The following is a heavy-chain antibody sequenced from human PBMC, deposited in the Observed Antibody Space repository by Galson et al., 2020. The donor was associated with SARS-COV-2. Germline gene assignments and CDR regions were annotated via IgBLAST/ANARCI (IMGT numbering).Heavy chain of an antibody. V-gene: IGHV4-59*01. Sequence: SETLPLTCTVSGGSISSYYWSWIRQPPGKGLEWIGYIYYSGSTNYNPSLKSRVTISVDTSKNQFSLKLSSVTAADTAVYYCARDGSSGWFQNFDYWGQGTLVTVSS. D-gene: IGHD6-19*01. CDR1: GGSISSYY. CDR2: IYYSGST. J-gene: IGHJ4*02. CDR3: ARDGSSGWFQNFDY.